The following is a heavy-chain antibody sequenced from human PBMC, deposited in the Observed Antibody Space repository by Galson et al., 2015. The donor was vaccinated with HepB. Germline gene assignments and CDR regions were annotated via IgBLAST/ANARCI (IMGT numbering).Heavy chain of an antibody. CDR2: IIPLFGTT. V-gene: IGHV1-69*13. CDR3: AKGLVVPSSIIRYYYYYMDV. J-gene: IGHJ6*03. D-gene: IGHD2-2*01. Sequence: SVKVSCKASGGTFSNYGFSWVRQAPGQGLEWMGGIIPLFGTTNYTQKFQGRVTISADESTSTAYMALSSLKSEDTAVYYCAKGLVVPSSIIRYYYYYMDVWGKGTTVTVSS. CDR1: GGTFSNYG.